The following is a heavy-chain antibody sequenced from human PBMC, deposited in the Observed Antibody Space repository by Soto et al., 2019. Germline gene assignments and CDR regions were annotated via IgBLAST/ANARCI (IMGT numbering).Heavy chain of an antibody. J-gene: IGHJ5*02. CDR2: ISSSGSTI. D-gene: IGHD4-17*01. CDR1: GFTFSDYY. CDR3: ARARTTVTTSWFDP. V-gene: IGHV3-11*01. Sequence: QVQLVESGGGLVKPGGSLRLSCAASGFTFSDYYMSWIRQAPGKGLEWVSYISSSGSTIYYADSVKGRFTITRDNAKNSLYLPMTSLRAEDTAVYYCARARTTVTTSWFDPWGKGTLVTVSS.